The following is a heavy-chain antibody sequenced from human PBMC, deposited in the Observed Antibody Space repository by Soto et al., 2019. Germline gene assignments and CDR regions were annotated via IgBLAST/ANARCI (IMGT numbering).Heavy chain of an antibody. CDR3: ARVMAYEQQLVPFDY. CDR1: GYTFIGYY. Sequence: QVQLVQSGAEVKKPGASVKVSCKTSGYTFIGYYLNWVRQAPGQGLEWMGWVNPHTGGTHYAQKLDGRVTMTRDTSTYTAYMEVSGLKFDDTATYFCARVMAYEQQLVPFDYWGQGTLVTVSS. V-gene: IGHV1-2*02. D-gene: IGHD6-13*01. J-gene: IGHJ4*02. CDR2: VNPHTGGT.